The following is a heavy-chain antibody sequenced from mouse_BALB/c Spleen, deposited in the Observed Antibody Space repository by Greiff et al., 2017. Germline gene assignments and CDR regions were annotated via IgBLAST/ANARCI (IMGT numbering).Heavy chain of an antibody. J-gene: IGHJ3*01. CDR2: ISSGGSYT. CDR3: ASTTVAY. Sequence: DVQLVESGGGLVKPGGSLKLSCAASGFTFSSYAMSWVSQSPEKRLEWVAEISSGGSYTYYPDTVTGRFTISRDNAKNTLYLEMSSLRSEDTAMYYCASTTVAYWGQGTLVTVSA. CDR1: GFTFSSYA. D-gene: IGHD1-1*01. V-gene: IGHV5-9-4*01.